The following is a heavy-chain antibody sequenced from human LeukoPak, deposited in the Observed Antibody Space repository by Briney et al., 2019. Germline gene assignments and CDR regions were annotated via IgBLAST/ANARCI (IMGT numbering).Heavy chain of an antibody. CDR1: GFTFSSYA. Sequence: PGGSLRLSCAASGFTFSSYAMSWVRQAPGKGLGWVSAISGSGGSTYYADSVKGRFTISRDNSKNTLYLQMNSLRAEDTAVYYCAKGARVGYCSSTSCLPFDYWGQGTLVTVSS. D-gene: IGHD2-2*01. J-gene: IGHJ4*02. CDR2: ISGSGGST. CDR3: AKGARVGYCSSTSCLPFDY. V-gene: IGHV3-23*01.